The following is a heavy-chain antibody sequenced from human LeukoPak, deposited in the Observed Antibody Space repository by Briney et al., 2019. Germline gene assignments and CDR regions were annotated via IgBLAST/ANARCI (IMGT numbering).Heavy chain of an antibody. CDR2: ISYDGSNK. D-gene: IGHD1-26*01. Sequence: GRSLRPSCAASGFTFSSYGMHWVRQAPGKGLEWVAVISYDGSNKYYADSVKGRFTISRDNSKNTLYLQMNSLRAEDTAVYYCAKEGVSGSYFDYWGQGTLVTVSS. CDR3: AKEGVSGSYFDY. J-gene: IGHJ4*02. CDR1: GFTFSSYG. V-gene: IGHV3-30*18.